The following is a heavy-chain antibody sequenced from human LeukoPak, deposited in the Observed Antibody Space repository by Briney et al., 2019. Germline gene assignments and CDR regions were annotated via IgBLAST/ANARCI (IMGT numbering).Heavy chain of an antibody. Sequence: GESLKISCKGSGYSFTSYWIGWVRQMPGKGLEWMGIIYPGDSDTRYSPSFQGQVTISADKSISTAYLQWSSLKASDTAMYYCARQERYYYDSSEYYYGMDVWGQGTTVTVSS. CDR3: ARQERYYYDSSEYYYGMDV. D-gene: IGHD3-22*01. CDR1: GYSFTSYW. V-gene: IGHV5-51*01. CDR2: IYPGDSDT. J-gene: IGHJ6*02.